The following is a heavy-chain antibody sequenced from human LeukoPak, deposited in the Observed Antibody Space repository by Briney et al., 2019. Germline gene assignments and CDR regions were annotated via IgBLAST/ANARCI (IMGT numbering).Heavy chain of an antibody. J-gene: IGHJ4*02. CDR1: GYTFTSNY. Sequence: ASVKVSCKASGYTFTSNYIHWVRQAPGQGLEWMGIINPSGGSTSYAQKFQGRVTMTRDTSTSTVYMELSSLRSEDTAVYYCANGPRDSYDFDYWGQGTLVTVSS. CDR2: INPSGGST. V-gene: IGHV1-46*01. D-gene: IGHD5-24*01. CDR3: ANGPRDSYDFDY.